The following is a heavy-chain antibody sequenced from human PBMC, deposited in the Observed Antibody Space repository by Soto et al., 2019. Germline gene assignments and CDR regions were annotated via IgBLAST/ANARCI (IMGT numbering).Heavy chain of an antibody. CDR2: INVINGTT. V-gene: IGHV1-3*01. D-gene: IGHD3-10*01. CDR3: APVRVPPHGFDP. J-gene: IGHJ5*02. CDR1: GGRFSSYA. Sequence: GASVKLSCEASGGRFSSYAISWVRQAPGQGLEWMGWINVINGTTNYSQKFQGRVTITRDTSTSTAYMELSSLRSEDTAVYYCAPVRVPPHGFDPWGQGTLVTVSS.